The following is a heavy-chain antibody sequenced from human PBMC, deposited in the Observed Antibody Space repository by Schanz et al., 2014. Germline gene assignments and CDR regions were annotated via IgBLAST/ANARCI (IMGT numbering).Heavy chain of an antibody. CDR2: INPDGSGK. CDR3: AKDIRIRLFFQFDS. D-gene: IGHD3-3*01. CDR1: GFNFGDYY. J-gene: IGHJ4*02. V-gene: IGHV3-7*03. Sequence: DVQLVESGGGLVQSGGSLRLSCAASGFNFGDYYMTWVRQAPGKGLESVAKINPDGSGKYYVVSVEGRFTISRDNAKNSLYLQMNSVTAEDTALYYCAKDIRIRLFFQFDSWGQGTLVTVSS.